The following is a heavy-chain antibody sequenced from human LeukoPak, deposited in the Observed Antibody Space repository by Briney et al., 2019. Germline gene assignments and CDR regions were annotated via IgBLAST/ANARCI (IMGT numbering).Heavy chain of an antibody. J-gene: IGHJ4*02. CDR3: ARDRLYGDYDSNFDF. D-gene: IGHD4-17*01. V-gene: IGHV3-74*01. CDR1: GFTFSSYW. CDR2: INSDGSST. Sequence: GGSLRLSCAASGFTFSSYWMHWVRQAPGKGLVWVSRINSDGSSTSYADSVKGRFTISRDNAKNSVYLQMDNLRVEDTALYYCARDRLYGDYDSNFDFWGQGTLVTVFS.